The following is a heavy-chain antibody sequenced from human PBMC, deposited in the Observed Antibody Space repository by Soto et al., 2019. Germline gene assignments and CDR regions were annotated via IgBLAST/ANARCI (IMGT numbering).Heavy chain of an antibody. CDR1: GFDFSNHA. D-gene: IGHD2-21*02. Sequence: QVQLVESGGGVGQPGRSLRLSCAASGFDFSNHAMHWVRQPPGKAPEWLATISFDGGDEFYADSVKGRFTISRDNSKSTLSLHMNSLRAEDTAVYYCVKLCGGDCYNYWGQGTLVTVSS. V-gene: IGHV3-30-3*02. CDR3: VKLCGGDCYNY. J-gene: IGHJ4*02. CDR2: ISFDGGDE.